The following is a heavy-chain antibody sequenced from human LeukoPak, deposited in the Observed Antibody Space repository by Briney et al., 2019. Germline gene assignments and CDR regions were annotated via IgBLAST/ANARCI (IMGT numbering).Heavy chain of an antibody. CDR1: ELTFSKFA. J-gene: IGHJ5*02. D-gene: IGHD3-10*01. CDR3: AKDLMRDRWFGES. CDR2: IRFDGNDK. Sequence: GGSLRLSCAGSELTFSKFAMHWVRQAPGKGLEWVAFIRFDGNDKFYADSVKGRFTISKDTSRNTLYLQMNSLRAEDTAVYYCAKDLMRDRWFGESWGQGTLVTVSS. V-gene: IGHV3-30*02.